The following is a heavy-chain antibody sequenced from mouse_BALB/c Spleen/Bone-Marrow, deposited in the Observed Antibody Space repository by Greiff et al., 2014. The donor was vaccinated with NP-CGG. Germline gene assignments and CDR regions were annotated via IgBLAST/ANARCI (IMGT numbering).Heavy chain of an antibody. J-gene: IGHJ4*01. D-gene: IGHD1-1*01. CDR3: TRWGTTVVAYYAMGY. CDR2: IDPSDSYT. CDR1: GYTFTSYW. V-gene: IGHV1S127*01. Sequence: QVQLQQPGAELVKPGASVKMSCKASGYTFTSYWMHWVKQRPGQGLEWIGVIDPSDSYTSYNQKFKGKATLTVDTSSSTAYMQLSSLTSEDSAVYYCTRWGTTVVAYYAMGYWGQGTSVTVSS.